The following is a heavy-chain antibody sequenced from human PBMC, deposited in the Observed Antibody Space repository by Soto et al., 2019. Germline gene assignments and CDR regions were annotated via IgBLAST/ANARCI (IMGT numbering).Heavy chain of an antibody. J-gene: IGHJ4*02. V-gene: IGHV2-5*02. D-gene: IGHD1-26*01. CDR2: IYWDDSK. CDR3: AHAYGGRSLY. CDR1: GFSLPTDRVG. Sequence: QITLKESGPTLVKPTQTLTLTFTFSGFSLPTDRVGVGWIRQPPGKALEWLAVIYWDDSKTYRASLKSRLTITKDTSKNQVALTMTDMDPVDTATYYCAHAYGGRSLYWGQGTLVPVSS.